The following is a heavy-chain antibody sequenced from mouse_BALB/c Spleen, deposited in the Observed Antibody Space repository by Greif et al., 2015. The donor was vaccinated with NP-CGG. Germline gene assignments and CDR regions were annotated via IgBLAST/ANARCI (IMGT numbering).Heavy chain of an antibody. Sequence: EVKLVESGPSLVKPSQTLSLTCSVTGDSITSGYWNWIRKFPGNKLEYMGYISYSGSTYYNPSLKSRISITRDTSKNQYYLQLNSVTTEDTATYYCARYDGYYYYAMGYWGQGTSVTVSS. V-gene: IGHV3-8*02. CDR2: ISYSGST. J-gene: IGHJ4*01. D-gene: IGHD2-3*01. CDR1: GDSITSGY. CDR3: ARYDGYYYYAMGY.